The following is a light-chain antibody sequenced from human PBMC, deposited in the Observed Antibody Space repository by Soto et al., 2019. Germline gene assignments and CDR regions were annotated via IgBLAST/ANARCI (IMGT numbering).Light chain of an antibody. J-gene: IGKJ4*01. CDR1: QSVSSN. V-gene: IGKV3-15*01. Sequence: EIVMTQSPATLSVSPGERATLSCRASQSVSSNLAWYQQKAGQAPRLLIYGASTRATGIPARFSGSGSGTEFTLTISSLQSEDFGVYYCQQYNKWPHVLTFGGGTKVEIK. CDR2: GAS. CDR3: QQYNKWPHVLT.